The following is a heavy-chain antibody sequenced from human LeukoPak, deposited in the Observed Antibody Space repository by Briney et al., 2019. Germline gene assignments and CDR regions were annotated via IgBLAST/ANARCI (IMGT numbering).Heavy chain of an antibody. CDR2: IYYTGRT. D-gene: IGHD1-26*01. V-gene: IGHV4-59*01. J-gene: IGHJ4*02. Sequence: SETLSLTCTVSGGSISTYSWSWIRPPPGKGVEWIGYIYYTGRTSYNPSLKSRVTISVDTSKNQFSLKLSSVTAADTAMYYCARGYSGTYLTVGYWGRGTLVTVSS. CDR1: GGSISTYS. CDR3: ARGYSGTYLTVGY.